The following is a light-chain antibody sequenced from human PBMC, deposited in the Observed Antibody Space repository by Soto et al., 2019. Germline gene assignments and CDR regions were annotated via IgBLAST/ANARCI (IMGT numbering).Light chain of an antibody. CDR3: HQIFSAPFT. CDR2: GAS. J-gene: IGKJ2*01. CDR1: QTIKKY. V-gene: IGKV1-39*01. Sequence: IQMTQSPSSLSASVGDRVTVTCRASQTIKKYLNWYQCKPGKAPKLLIYGASNLQRGVPSRFSGSGSGTDFTLTISRLETEDFATYYCHQIFSAPFTFGHGTGLE.